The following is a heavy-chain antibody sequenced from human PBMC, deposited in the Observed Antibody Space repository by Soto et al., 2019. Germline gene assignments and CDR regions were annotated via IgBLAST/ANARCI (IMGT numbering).Heavy chain of an antibody. V-gene: IGHV3-33*01. CDR2: IWYDGGNK. CDR1: GFAFSTYG. Sequence: QVQLVESGGGVVQPGRSLRLSCAASGFAFSTYGMHWVRQAPGKGLEWVAVIWYDGGNKSYSDSVKGRFTISRDNSKNTLYLQMNSLRAEDTAVYYCARAVGPFDYWGQGTLVTVSS. CDR3: ARAVGPFDY. D-gene: IGHD1-26*01. J-gene: IGHJ4*02.